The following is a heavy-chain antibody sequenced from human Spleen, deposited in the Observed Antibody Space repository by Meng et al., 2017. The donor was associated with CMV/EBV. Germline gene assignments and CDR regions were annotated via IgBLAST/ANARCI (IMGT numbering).Heavy chain of an antibody. J-gene: IGHJ5*02. D-gene: IGHD1-26*01. Sequence: VPLPGSGPGLGKPSEPLSLTCTVAGGSISSYYWSWIRQPAGKGLEWIGRIYTSGSTNYNPSLKSRVTMSVDTSKNQFSLKLSSVTAADTAVYYCARGGSGSYYSGRGWFDPWGQGTLVTVSS. V-gene: IGHV4-4*07. CDR3: ARGGSGSYYSGRGWFDP. CDR2: IYTSGST. CDR1: GGSISSYY.